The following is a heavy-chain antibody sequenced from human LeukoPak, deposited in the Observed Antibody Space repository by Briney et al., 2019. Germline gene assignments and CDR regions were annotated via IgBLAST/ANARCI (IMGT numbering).Heavy chain of an antibody. CDR2: IYTTGST. Sequence: SETLSLTCTVSGGSISGYYWSWIRQPAGKGLEWIGRIYTTGSTNYNPSLKSRVTMSVDTSKNQFSLKLSSVTAADTAVYYCATVYSWNNVFDPWGQGTLVTVSS. J-gene: IGHJ5*02. D-gene: IGHD1/OR15-1a*01. CDR3: ATVYSWNNVFDP. V-gene: IGHV4-4*07. CDR1: GGSISGYY.